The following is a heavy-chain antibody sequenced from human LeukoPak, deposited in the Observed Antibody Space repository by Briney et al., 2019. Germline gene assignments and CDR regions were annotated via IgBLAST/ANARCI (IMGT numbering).Heavy chain of an antibody. Sequence: SETLSLTCAVYGGSFSGYYWSWIRQPPGKGLEWIGEINHSGSTNYNPSLKSRVTISVDTSKNQFSLKVRSVTAADTAVYYCARKEGGQLVNTRRWFDPWGQGTLVTVSS. CDR1: GGSFSGYY. J-gene: IGHJ5*02. V-gene: IGHV4-34*01. D-gene: IGHD6-13*01. CDR2: INHSGST. CDR3: ARKEGGQLVNTRRWFDP.